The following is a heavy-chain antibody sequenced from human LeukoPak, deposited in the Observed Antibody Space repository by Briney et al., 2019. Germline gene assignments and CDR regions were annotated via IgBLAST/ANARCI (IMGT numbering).Heavy chain of an antibody. Sequence: ASVKGSCKTSGGTFSSSTITWVRQAPGQGLEWMGRIIPVLNITTYAQKFQGSVTVTADTSTSTVYMELSSLRSEETAVYYCARDQGIPAPPPYGLDVWGQGTTVIVSS. CDR2: IIPVLNIT. V-gene: IGHV1-69*04. D-gene: IGHD2-2*01. CDR3: ARDQGIPAPPPYGLDV. J-gene: IGHJ6*02. CDR1: GGTFSSST.